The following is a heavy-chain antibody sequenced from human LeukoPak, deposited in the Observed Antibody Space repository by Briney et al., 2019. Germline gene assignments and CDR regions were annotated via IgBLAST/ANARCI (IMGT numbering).Heavy chain of an antibody. CDR2: IYHSGST. V-gene: IGHV4-38-2*02. CDR3: ARVHCTNGVCYTGWFDP. CDR1: GYSISSGYY. D-gene: IGHD2-8*01. J-gene: IGHJ5*02. Sequence: SETLSLTCTVSGYSISSGYYWGWIRQPPGKGLEWIGSIYHSGSTYYNPSLKSRVTISVDTSKNQFSLKLSSVTAADTAVYYCARVHCTNGVCYTGWFDPWGQGTLVTVSS.